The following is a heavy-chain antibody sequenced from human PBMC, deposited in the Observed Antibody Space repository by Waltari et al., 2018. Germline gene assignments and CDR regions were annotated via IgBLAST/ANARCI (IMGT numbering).Heavy chain of an antibody. J-gene: IGHJ2*01. CDR3: ARLAWGIVATKSYFDL. CDR1: GFTVSSNY. V-gene: IGHV3-53*02. D-gene: IGHD5-12*01. Sequence: EVQLVETGGGLIQPGGSLRLSCAASGFTVSSNYMSWVRQAPGKGLEWVSVMCSGGSTYYADSGEGRFTISRDNAKNTLERQMNSLRAEDTAVYYGARLAWGIVATKSYFDLWGRGTLVTVSS. CDR2: MCSGGST.